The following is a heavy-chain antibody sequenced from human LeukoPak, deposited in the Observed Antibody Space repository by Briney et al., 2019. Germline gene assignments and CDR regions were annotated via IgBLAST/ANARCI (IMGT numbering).Heavy chain of an antibody. CDR2: ISWNSGSI. J-gene: IGHJ6*02. D-gene: IGHD6-6*01. CDR3: AKAARPDYYYGMDV. Sequence: GRSLRLSCAASGFTFDDYAMHWVRQAPGKGLEWVSGISWNSGSIGYADSVKGRFTISRDNAKNSLYLQMNSLRVEDTALYYCAKAARPDYYYGMDVWGQGTTVTVSS. CDR1: GFTFDDYA. V-gene: IGHV3-9*01.